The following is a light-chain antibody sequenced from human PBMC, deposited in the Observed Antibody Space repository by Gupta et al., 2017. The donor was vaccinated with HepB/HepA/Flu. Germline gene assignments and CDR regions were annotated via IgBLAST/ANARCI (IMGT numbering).Light chain of an antibody. CDR2: DVT. CDR3: SSYTSTSTLETV. Sequence: QSALTQPASVSGSPGQSITISCSGTSSDVDGYNFVSWYQQHPGKAPKLMIYDVTNRPSGVSNRFAGSKSGNTASLTISGLQAEDEADDYCSSYTSTSTLETVFGGGTKLTVL. V-gene: IGLV2-14*01. J-gene: IGLJ2*01. CDR1: SSDVDGYNF.